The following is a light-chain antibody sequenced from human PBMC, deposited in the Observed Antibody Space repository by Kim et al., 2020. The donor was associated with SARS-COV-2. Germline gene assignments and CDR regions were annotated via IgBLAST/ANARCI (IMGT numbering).Light chain of an antibody. V-gene: IGLV1-44*01. CDR2: SNN. J-gene: IGLJ2*01. CDR3: AAWDDSLNCVV. CDR1: SSNIGSNT. Sequence: QSVLTQPPSASGTPGQRVTISCSGSSSNIGSNTVNWYQQLPGTAPKLLIYSNNQRPSGVPDRFSGSKSGTSASLAISGLQSEDEADYYCAAWDDSLNCVVFGGGTQLTVL.